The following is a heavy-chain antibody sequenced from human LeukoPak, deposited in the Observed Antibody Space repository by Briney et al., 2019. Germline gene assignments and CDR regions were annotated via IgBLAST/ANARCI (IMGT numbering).Heavy chain of an antibody. Sequence: PGRSLRLSCAASGFTFSSYAMYWVRQAPGKGLEWVAVISYDGSDKFYADSVKGRFTISRDNSKNTLYLQMNSLRAEDTAVYYCARGVGATGFFDYWGQGTLVTVSS. CDR3: ARGVGATGFFDY. CDR1: GFTFSSYA. V-gene: IGHV3-30*04. CDR2: ISYDGSDK. D-gene: IGHD1-26*01. J-gene: IGHJ4*02.